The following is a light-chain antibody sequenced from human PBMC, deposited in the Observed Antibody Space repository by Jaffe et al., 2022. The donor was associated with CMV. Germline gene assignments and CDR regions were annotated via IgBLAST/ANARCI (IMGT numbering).Light chain of an antibody. Sequence: DIQMTQSPSSLSASVGDRVTITCRASQSISNYLNWYQQKVGKAPKVLIYAASSLQSGVPSRFSGSGSGTDFTLTISSLQPEDFAIYYCQQSYSAPSFGQGTKLEIK. J-gene: IGKJ2*01. CDR3: QQSYSAPS. CDR1: QSISNY. V-gene: IGKV1-39*01. CDR2: AAS.